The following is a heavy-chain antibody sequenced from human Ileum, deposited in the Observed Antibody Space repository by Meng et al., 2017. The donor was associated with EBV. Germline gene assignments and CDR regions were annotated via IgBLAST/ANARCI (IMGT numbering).Heavy chain of an antibody. J-gene: IGHJ4*02. CDR1: GGSVSSGSYY. D-gene: IGHD3-10*01. CDR2: IYYSGNT. CDR3: ARWPRSITATGGIEH. Sequence: QVQLHESGPGLVKAAGXLSLTCTVSGGSVSSGSYYWTWIRQPPGKTLEWLGFIYYSGNTNYNPSLKGRVTLSIDMSKNQFSLNLTSVTAADTAVYYCARWPRSITATGGIEHWGQGTLVTVSS. V-gene: IGHV4-61*01.